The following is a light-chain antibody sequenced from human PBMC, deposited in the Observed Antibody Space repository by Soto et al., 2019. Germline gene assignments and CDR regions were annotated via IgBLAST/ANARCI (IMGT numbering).Light chain of an antibody. CDR3: QQLNSFPRT. Sequence: DIQLTQSPSFLSASVGDRVTITCRASQGISSYLAWYQQKPGKAPKVLIFAASTLQSGVPSRFSGSGSGTEFTLTISSLQPEDFPTYYCQQLNSFPRTFGQGTKVEIK. CDR1: QGISSY. CDR2: AAS. J-gene: IGKJ1*01. V-gene: IGKV1-9*01.